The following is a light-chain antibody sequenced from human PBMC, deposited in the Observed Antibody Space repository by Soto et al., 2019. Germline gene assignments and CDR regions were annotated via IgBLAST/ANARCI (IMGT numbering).Light chain of an antibody. J-gene: IGKJ1*01. CDR2: AAS. CDR1: QSVRSSY. Sequence: EIVLTQTPDTLSLSPGESATLSCRASQSVRSSYLAWYQQTPGQTPRLLIYAASSRATGIPDRFSGSGSGTDFTLTISSLQPEDFATYYCLQDYNYPGTFGQGTKADIK. CDR3: LQDYNYPGT. V-gene: IGKV3D-7*01.